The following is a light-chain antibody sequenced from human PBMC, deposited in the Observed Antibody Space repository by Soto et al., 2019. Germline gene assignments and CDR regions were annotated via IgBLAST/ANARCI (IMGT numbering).Light chain of an antibody. V-gene: IGKV3-20*01. CDR3: QQYDSSPLT. J-gene: IGKJ1*01. CDR1: QSFSSSY. CDR2: GAS. Sequence: EIVLTQSPGTLSLSPGERATLSCRASQSFSSSYLAWYQQKPGQAPRLLIYGASNRATGIPDRFSGSGSGTDFTLTISRLEPEDFEVYYCQQYDSSPLTFGQGTKVEIK.